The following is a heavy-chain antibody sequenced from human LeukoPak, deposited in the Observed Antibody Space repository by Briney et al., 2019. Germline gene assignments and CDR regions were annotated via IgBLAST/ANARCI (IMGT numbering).Heavy chain of an antibody. CDR3: AKGGVVITTFDY. Sequence: GGSLRLSCAASGFTFSSYGMHWVRQAPGKGLEWVAFIRYDGSNKYYADSVKGRFTISRDNSKNTLYLQMNSLRAEDTAVYYCAKGGVVITTFDYWGQGTLVTVSS. V-gene: IGHV3-30*02. D-gene: IGHD3-22*01. J-gene: IGHJ4*02. CDR2: IRYDGSNK. CDR1: GFTFSSYG.